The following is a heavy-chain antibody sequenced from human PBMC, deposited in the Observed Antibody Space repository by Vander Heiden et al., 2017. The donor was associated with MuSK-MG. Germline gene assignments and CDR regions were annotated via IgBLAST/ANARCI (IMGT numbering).Heavy chain of an antibody. Sequence: EVQLLQSGGGLVQPGGSLRLSCVASGFTFDTYAMTWVRQGPGKGLEWVSVITGNGRTIYYADSVKGRFTISRDNSKKTLYLQMSSLRAEDTAVYYCANYCSTTSCYPFHHWGQGTLVTVSS. CDR3: ANYCSTTSCYPFHH. V-gene: IGHV3-23*01. D-gene: IGHD2-2*01. CDR2: ITGNGRTI. J-gene: IGHJ1*01. CDR1: GFTFDTYA.